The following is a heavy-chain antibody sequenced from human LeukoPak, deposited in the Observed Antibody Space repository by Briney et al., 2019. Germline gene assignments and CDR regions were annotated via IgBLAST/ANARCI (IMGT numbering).Heavy chain of an antibody. D-gene: IGHD2-15*01. CDR3: ATGRYCSADICTGGDSFDI. CDR2: KYARGSS. J-gene: IGHJ3*02. V-gene: IGHV4-4*07. CDR1: GGSISNYY. Sequence: SETLSLTCTVPGGSISNYYWSWIRRPAGKGLEWIGRKYARGSSNYNPPVQSRVTMSVDTSKNQFSLKLRSVTAADTAVYYCATGRYCSADICTGGDSFDIRGQGTMVSVSP.